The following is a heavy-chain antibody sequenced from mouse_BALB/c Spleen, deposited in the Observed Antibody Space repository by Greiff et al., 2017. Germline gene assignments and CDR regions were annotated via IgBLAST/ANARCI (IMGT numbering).Heavy chain of an antibody. J-gene: IGHJ3*01. CDR2: ISSGGST. CDR1: GFTFSSYA. D-gene: IGHD2-3*01. Sequence: EVKLVESGGGLVKPGGSLKLSCAASGFTFSSYAMSWVRQTPEKRLEWVASISSGGSTYYPDSVKGRFTISRDNARNILYLQMSSLRSEDTAMYYCARGRSALIYDGYLPDWGQGTLVTVSA. V-gene: IGHV5-6-5*01. CDR3: ARGRSALIYDGYLPD.